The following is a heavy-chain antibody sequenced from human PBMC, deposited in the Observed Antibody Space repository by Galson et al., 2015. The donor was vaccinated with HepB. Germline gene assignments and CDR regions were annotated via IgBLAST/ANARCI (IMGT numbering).Heavy chain of an antibody. Sequence: SVKVSCKASGYTFTSYAMHWVRQAPGQRLEWMGWINAGNGNTKYSQKFQGRVTITRDTSASTAYMELSSLRSEDTAVYYCARIQVRGWIRDAFDIWGQGTMVTVSS. D-gene: IGHD6-19*01. J-gene: IGHJ3*02. CDR2: INAGNGNT. V-gene: IGHV1-3*01. CDR3: ARIQVRGWIRDAFDI. CDR1: GYTFTSYA.